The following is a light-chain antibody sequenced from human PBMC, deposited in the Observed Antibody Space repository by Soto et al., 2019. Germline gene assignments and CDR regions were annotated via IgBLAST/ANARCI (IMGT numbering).Light chain of an antibody. V-gene: IGKV1-5*01. CDR3: QQYNTYSPVT. CDR2: DAS. CDR1: QSISSW. Sequence: IKMTQSPSTLSATVGDRVTITCRASQSISSWLAWYQQKPGKAPKLLIYDASSLESGVPSRFSGSESGTEFTLTISSLQPDDFATYYCQQYNTYSPVTFGQGTRLEI. J-gene: IGKJ5*01.